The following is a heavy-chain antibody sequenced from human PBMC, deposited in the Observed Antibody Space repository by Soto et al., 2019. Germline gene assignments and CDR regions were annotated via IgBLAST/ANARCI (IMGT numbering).Heavy chain of an antibody. CDR3: ARMEGSNWGISYGMDV. J-gene: IGHJ6*02. CDR1: GGSISSSNW. D-gene: IGHD7-27*01. CDR2: IYHSGST. Sequence: QVQLQESGPGLVKPSGTLSLTCAVSGGSISSSNWWSWVRQPPGKGLEWIGEIYHSGSTNYNPSLKGRVTILXXKXKXXCPLKLSSVTAADTAVYYCARMEGSNWGISYGMDVWGQGTTVTVSS. V-gene: IGHV4-4*02.